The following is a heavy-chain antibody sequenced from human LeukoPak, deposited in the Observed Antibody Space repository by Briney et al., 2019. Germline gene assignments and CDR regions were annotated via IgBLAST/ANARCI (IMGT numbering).Heavy chain of an antibody. D-gene: IGHD6-19*01. J-gene: IGHJ6*03. CDR2: MNPNSGNT. CDR1: GYTFTSYD. CDR3: ARIVAGTWRYYYYMDV. Sequence: ASVKVSCKASGYTFTSYDINWVRQATGQGLEWMGWMNPNSGNTGYAQKFQGRVTMTRNTSISTAYMELSSLRSEDTAVYYCARIVAGTWRYYYYMDVWGKGTTVTISS. V-gene: IGHV1-8*01.